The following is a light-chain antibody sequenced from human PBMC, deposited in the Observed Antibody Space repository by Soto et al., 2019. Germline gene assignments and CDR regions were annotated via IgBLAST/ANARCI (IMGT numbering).Light chain of an antibody. J-gene: IGLJ2*01. CDR3: SSYTSSSTHYVV. CDR2: EVS. V-gene: IGLV2-14*01. Sequence: QSALTQPASVSGSPGQSITISCTGTSSDVGGYNYVSWYQQHPGKAPKLMICEVSNRPSGVSNRFSGSKSGNTASLTISGLQAEDEADYYCSSYTSSSTHYVVFGGGTKLTVL. CDR1: SSDVGGYNY.